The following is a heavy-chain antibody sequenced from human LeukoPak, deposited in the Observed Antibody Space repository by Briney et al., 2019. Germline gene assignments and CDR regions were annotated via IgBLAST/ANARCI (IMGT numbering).Heavy chain of an antibody. CDR1: GYTFTGYY. Sequence: HGASVKVSCKAPGYTFTGYYMHWVRQAPGQGLEWMGWINPNSGDTNYAQKFQGRVTVTRDTSISTAYMELSSLRSDDTAVYYCARGVDGNSIYWGQGTLVTVSS. V-gene: IGHV1-2*02. CDR2: INPNSGDT. D-gene: IGHD4-23*01. J-gene: IGHJ4*02. CDR3: ARGVDGNSIY.